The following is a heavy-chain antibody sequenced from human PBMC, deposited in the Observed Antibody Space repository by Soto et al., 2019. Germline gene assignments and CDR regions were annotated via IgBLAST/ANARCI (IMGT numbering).Heavy chain of an antibody. Sequence: SETLSLTCPVSGDSMNNGDYFWTWIRQTPGKGLQWIGYISYSGSTFYNPSLKTRLAMSVDTSKNQFSVRLRSVTAADTAVYYCARDRAHFYESSGRLDLWGQGMLVTVSS. CDR2: ISYSGST. CDR1: GDSMNNGDYF. CDR3: ARDRAHFYESSGRLDL. V-gene: IGHV4-30-4*01. D-gene: IGHD3-22*01. J-gene: IGHJ4*02.